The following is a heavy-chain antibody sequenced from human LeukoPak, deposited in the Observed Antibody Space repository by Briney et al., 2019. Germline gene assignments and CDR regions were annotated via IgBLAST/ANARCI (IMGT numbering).Heavy chain of an antibody. CDR3: ARRWGTAMVRSFWFDP. Sequence: SSETLSLTCTVSGGSINSYYWTWIRQPPGKGLEWIGYIYYSGSTHYNPSLNSRVTISMDTSKNQFSLKLSSVTAADTAVYYCARRWGTAMVRSFWFDPWGQGTLVTVSS. V-gene: IGHV4-59*08. D-gene: IGHD5-18*01. J-gene: IGHJ5*02. CDR2: IYYSGST. CDR1: GGSINSYY.